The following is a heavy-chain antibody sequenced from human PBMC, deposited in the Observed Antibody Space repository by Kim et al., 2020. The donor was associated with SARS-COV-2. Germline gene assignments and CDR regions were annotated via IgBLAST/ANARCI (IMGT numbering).Heavy chain of an antibody. V-gene: IGHV4-31*02. CDR2: SGST. Sequence: SGSTYYSPALKGRVSISVDTSKNQFSLKLSSVTAAGTAVYYCARGGSDLKWGQGTLVTVSS. D-gene: IGHD3-16*01. J-gene: IGHJ4*02. CDR3: ARGGSDLK.